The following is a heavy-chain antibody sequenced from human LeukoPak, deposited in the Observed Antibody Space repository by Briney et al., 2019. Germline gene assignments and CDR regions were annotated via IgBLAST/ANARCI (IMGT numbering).Heavy chain of an antibody. CDR2: IYYSGST. CDR3: ARAMGATAGFYFDY. J-gene: IGHJ4*02. D-gene: IGHD1-26*01. V-gene: IGHV4-59*01. CDR1: GGSISSYY. Sequence: PSETLSLTCTVSGGSISSYYWSWIRQPPGKGREWIGYIYYSGSTNYNPSLKSRVTISVDPYKNQFSLKLSSVTAADTAVYYCARAMGATAGFYFDYWGQGTLVHVSS.